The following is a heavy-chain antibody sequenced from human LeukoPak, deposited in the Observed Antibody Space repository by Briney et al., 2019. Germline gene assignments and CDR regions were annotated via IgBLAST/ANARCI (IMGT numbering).Heavy chain of an antibody. Sequence: ASVKVSCKVSGYTLTELSMHWVRQAPGKGLEWMGGFDPEDGETINAQKFQGRVTMTEDTSTDTAYMELSSLRSEDTAVYYCATDGDRCGYELDYWGQGTLVTVSS. V-gene: IGHV1-24*01. CDR2: FDPEDGET. CDR1: GYTLTELS. CDR3: ATDGDRCGYELDY. J-gene: IGHJ4*02. D-gene: IGHD5-18*01.